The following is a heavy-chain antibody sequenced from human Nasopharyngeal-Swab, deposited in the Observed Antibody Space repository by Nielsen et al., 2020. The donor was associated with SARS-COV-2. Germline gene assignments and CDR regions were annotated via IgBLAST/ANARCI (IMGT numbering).Heavy chain of an antibody. V-gene: IGHV3-74*03. CDR3: VKGSDY. J-gene: IGHJ4*02. CDR1: GFTFITSW. Sequence: GESLKSFCVASGFTFITSWMHWVRQTPGEGLVWVARVNGDGTLITYADSVKGRFTVSRDNAKNTLYLQMNNLRAEDAAIYYCVKGSDYWGQGTLVTVSS. CDR2: VNGDGTLI.